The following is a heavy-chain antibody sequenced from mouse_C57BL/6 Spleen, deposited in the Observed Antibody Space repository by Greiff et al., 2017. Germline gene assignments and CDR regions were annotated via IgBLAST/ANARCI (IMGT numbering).Heavy chain of an antibody. CDR1: GFTFSNYW. V-gene: IGHV6-3*01. CDR2: IRLKSDNYAT. J-gene: IGHJ4*01. D-gene: IGHD2-4*01. Sequence: LQQSGGGLVQPGGSMKLSCVASGFTFSNYWMNWVRQSPEKGLEWVAQIRLKSDNYATHYAESVKGRFTISRDDSKSSVYLQMNNLRAEDTGIYYCTGPMITTEYYAMDYWGQGTSVTVSS. CDR3: TGPMITTEYYAMDY.